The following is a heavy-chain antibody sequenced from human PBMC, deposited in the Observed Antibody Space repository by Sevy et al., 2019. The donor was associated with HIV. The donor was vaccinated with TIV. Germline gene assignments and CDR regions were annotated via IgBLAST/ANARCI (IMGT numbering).Heavy chain of an antibody. J-gene: IGHJ4*02. CDR2: ISAYNGNT. Sequence: ASVKVSCKASGYTFTSYGISWVRQAPGQGLEWMGWISAYNGNTNYAQKLQGRVTMTPDTSTSTAYMELRSLRSDDTAVYYCAREAGDYYGSGSYQFDYWGQGTLVTVSS. D-gene: IGHD3-10*01. V-gene: IGHV1-18*01. CDR3: AREAGDYYGSGSYQFDY. CDR1: GYTFTSYG.